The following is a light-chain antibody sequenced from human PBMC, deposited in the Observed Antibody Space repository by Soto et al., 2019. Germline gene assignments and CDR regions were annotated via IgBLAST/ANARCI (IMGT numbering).Light chain of an antibody. CDR1: SSNIGAGYD. V-gene: IGLV1-40*01. CDR3: QSSDSSLSGWV. Sequence: QSVLTQPPSVSGAPGQRVTISCTGSSSNIGAGYDVHWYQQLPGTAPKLLIYGNSNRPSGVPDRFSGSKSGTSASLAITRLQAEDEADYYCQSSDSSLSGWVFGGGTKLIVL. CDR2: GNS. J-gene: IGLJ3*02.